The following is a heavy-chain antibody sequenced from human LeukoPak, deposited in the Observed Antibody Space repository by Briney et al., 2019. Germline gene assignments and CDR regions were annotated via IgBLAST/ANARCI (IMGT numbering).Heavy chain of an antibody. CDR1: GYTFTNYY. J-gene: IGHJ3*02. CDR2: INPGGANT. CDR3: ARIRDGYNDASDI. Sequence: ASVKVSCKASGYTFTNYYIHWVRQAPGQGLEWMGLINPGGANTNYAQNFQGRVTMTRDTSTSTVYMELSSLRSEDTAIYYCARIRDGYNDASDIWGQGTVVTVPS. D-gene: IGHD5-24*01. V-gene: IGHV1-46*01.